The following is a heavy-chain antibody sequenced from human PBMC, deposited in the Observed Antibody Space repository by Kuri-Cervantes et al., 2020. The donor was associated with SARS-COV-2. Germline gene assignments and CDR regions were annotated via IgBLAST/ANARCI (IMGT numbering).Heavy chain of an antibody. CDR2: INPNSGGT. CDR3: AREREYQLLYSSGIYYYGMDV. CDR1: GYTFTGYY. D-gene: IGHD2-2*02. J-gene: IGHJ6*02. V-gene: IGHV1-2*02. Sequence: ASVKVSCKASGYTFTGYYMHWVRQAPGQGLEWMGWINPNSGGTNYAQKFQGRVTMTRDTSISTAYMELSRLRSDDTAVYYCAREREYQLLYSSGIYYYGMDVWGQGTTVTVSS.